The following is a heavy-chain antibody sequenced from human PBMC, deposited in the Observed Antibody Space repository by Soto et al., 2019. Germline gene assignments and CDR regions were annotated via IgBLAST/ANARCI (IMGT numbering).Heavy chain of an antibody. Sequence: PGVSLKLSCKGSGYSFTSYWIGWVRQMPGKGLEWMGIIYPGDSDTRYSPSFQGQVSISADKSISTAYLQWSSLKASDTAMYYCARLKVVPAARRFDPWGQGTLVTVSS. CDR3: ARLKVVPAARRFDP. D-gene: IGHD2-2*01. J-gene: IGHJ5*02. CDR1: GYSFTSYW. V-gene: IGHV5-51*01. CDR2: IYPGDSDT.